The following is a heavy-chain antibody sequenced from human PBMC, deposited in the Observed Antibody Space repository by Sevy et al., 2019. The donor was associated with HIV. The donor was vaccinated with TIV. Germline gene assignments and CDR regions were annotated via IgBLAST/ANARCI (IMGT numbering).Heavy chain of an antibody. D-gene: IGHD2-21*01. V-gene: IGHV3-7*01. CDR3: TRELWPGDY. J-gene: IGHJ4*02. CDR1: VFSFSDYY. CDR2: IYQDGSQE. Sequence: GGSLRLSCAASVFSFSDYYMGWVRQAPGKGLEWVANIYQDGSQENYVDSVKGRFTISRDNAKNSVYLQMNSLRVDDTGIYYCTRELWPGDYWGQGTLVTVSS.